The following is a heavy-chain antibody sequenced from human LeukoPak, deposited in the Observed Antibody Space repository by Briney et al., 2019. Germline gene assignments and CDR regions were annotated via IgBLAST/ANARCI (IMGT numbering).Heavy chain of an antibody. V-gene: IGHV4-34*01. CDR3: ARSPEAAGVRFDY. D-gene: IGHD6-13*01. CDR2: INHSGST. Sequence: SETLSLTCAVYGGSFSGYYWSWIRQPPGKGLEWIGEINHSGSTNYNPSLKSRVTISVDTSKNQFSLKLSSVTAADTAVYYCARSPEAAGVRFDYWGQGTLVTVSS. CDR1: GGSFSGYY. J-gene: IGHJ4*02.